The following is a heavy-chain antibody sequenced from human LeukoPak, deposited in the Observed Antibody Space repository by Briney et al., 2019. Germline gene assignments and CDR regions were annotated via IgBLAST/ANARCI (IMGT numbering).Heavy chain of an antibody. V-gene: IGHV1-69*04. Sequence: ASVKVSCKASGGTFSSYAISWVRQAPGQGLEWMGRIIPILGIANYAQKFQGRVTMTRDTSTSTVYMELSSLRSEDTAVYYCARDQADNDFWSGYYDYWGQGTLVTVSS. CDR2: IIPILGIA. CDR3: ARDQADNDFWSGYYDY. J-gene: IGHJ4*02. CDR1: GGTFSSYA. D-gene: IGHD3-3*01.